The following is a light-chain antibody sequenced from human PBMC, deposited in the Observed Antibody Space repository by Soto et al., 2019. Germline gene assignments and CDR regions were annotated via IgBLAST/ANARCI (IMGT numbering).Light chain of an antibody. CDR2: EVS. V-gene: IGLV2-8*01. CDR3: SSYAGSNNYV. CDR1: SGDVGGYNY. J-gene: IGLJ1*01. Sequence: QSALTQPPSASGSPGQSVTISCTGTSGDVGGYNYISWYQQHPGKAPKLMIYEVSKRPSGVPDRFSGSKSGNTASLTVSGLQAEDEADYFCSSYAGSNNYVFGTGTKATVL.